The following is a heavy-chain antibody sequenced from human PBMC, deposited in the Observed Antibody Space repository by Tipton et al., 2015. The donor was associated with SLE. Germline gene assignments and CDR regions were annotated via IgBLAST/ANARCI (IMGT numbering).Heavy chain of an antibody. V-gene: IGHV4-59*02. CDR2: IHYSGNT. J-gene: IGHJ5*02. CDR1: GGSVSSNY. D-gene: IGHD3-10*01. Sequence: GLVKPSETLSLTCTVSGGSVSSNYWTWIRQPPGKGLEWIAYIHYSGNTNYNPSLKSRVTISLDTSKNQFSLKLSSVTAADTAIYYCARGSLTVVQGIKETKTRRYKWFDPWGQGTLVTVSS. CDR3: ARGSLTVVQGIKETKTRRYKWFDP.